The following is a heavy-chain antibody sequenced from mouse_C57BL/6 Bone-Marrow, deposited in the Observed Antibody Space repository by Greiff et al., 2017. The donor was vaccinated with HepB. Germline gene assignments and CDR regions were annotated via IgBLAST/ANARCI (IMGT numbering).Heavy chain of an antibody. CDR2: SRNKANDYTT. CDR1: GFTFSDFY. CDR3: ARDGGYYFDY. J-gene: IGHJ2*01. V-gene: IGHV7-1*01. Sequence: EVKLVESGGGLVQSGRSLRLSCATSGFTFSDFYMEWVRQAPGKGLEWIAASRNKANDYTTEYSASVKGRFIVSRDTSQSILYLQMNALRAEDTAIYYCARDGGYYFDYWGQGTTLTVSS. D-gene: IGHD3-1*01.